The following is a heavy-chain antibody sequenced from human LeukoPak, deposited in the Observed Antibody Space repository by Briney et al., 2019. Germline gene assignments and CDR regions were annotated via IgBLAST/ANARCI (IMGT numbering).Heavy chain of an antibody. CDR1: GFTFEDYA. J-gene: IGHJ3*02. CDR2: ISWNSGSI. V-gene: IGHV3-9*01. D-gene: IGHD2-21*02. CDR3: ARDVVYCGGDCYPSDDGAFDI. Sequence: GGSLRLSCAASGFTFEDYAMHWVRQAPGKGLEWVSGISWNSGSISYADSVKGRFTISRDNAKNSLYLQMNSLRAEDTAVYYCARDVVYCGGDCYPSDDGAFDIWGQGTMVTVSS.